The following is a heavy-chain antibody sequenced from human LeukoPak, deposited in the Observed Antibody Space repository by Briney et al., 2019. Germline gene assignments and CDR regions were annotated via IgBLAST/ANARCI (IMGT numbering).Heavy chain of an antibody. CDR3: ASEIVVVVAARSAFDY. D-gene: IGHD2-15*01. CDR2: ISSSSSYI. Sequence: GGSLRLSCAASGFTLSSYSMNWVRQAPGKGLEWVSSISSSSSYIYYADSVKGRFTISRDNAKNSLYLQMNSLRAEDTAVYYCASEIVVVVAARSAFDYWGQGTLVTVSS. J-gene: IGHJ4*02. CDR1: GFTLSSYS. V-gene: IGHV3-21*01.